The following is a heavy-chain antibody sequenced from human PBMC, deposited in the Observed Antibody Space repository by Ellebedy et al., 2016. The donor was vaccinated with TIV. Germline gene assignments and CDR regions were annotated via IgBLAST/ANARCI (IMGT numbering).Heavy chain of an antibody. Sequence: GESLKISCAASGLTFSSHAMSWVRQAPGKGLEWVSSITESGGNTCYADSVKGRFTISRDNSKDTLFLQMNSLRAEDTAIYFCARDPVGVGPAFDVWGQGTMVTVSS. CDR2: ITESGGNT. V-gene: IGHV3-23*01. CDR1: GLTFSSHA. D-gene: IGHD4-23*01. CDR3: ARDPVGVGPAFDV. J-gene: IGHJ3*01.